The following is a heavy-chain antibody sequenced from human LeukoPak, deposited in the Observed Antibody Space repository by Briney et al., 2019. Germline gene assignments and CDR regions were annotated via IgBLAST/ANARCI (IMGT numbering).Heavy chain of an antibody. J-gene: IGHJ4*02. D-gene: IGHD2-2*01. V-gene: IGHV3-15*01. CDR3: TAVPIVVVREDMIFYFDY. CDR1: GFTFSNAW. Sequence: GGSLRLSCAASGFTFSNAWMSWGRQAPGKGLEWGGRIKSKTDGGTTDYAAPVKGRFTISRDDSKNKLYLQMNSLTTEDTDVYYCTAVPIVVVREDMIFYFDYWGQRTLVTVSS. CDR2: IKSKTDGGTT.